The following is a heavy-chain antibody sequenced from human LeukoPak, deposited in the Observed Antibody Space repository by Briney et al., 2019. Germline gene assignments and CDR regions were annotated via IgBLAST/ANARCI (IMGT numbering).Heavy chain of an antibody. D-gene: IGHD1-26*01. CDR1: GYTFTDYY. CDR3: AKATKKWEIRPNYYMDV. J-gene: IGHJ6*03. Sequence: GASVKVSCEASGYTFTDYYIHWVRQAPGQGLQWMSRINPNRGGTNYAEKFQGRVTMTRDTSISTAYMELSRLTSDDTAVYYCAKATKKWEIRPNYYMDVWGKGTTVTVSS. V-gene: IGHV1-2*06. CDR2: INPNRGGT.